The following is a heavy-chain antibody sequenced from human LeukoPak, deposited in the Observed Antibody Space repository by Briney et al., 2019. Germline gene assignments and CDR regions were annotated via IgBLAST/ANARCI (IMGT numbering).Heavy chain of an antibody. CDR2: INTHKGHT. CDR3: ARGVGHCAGDNCFYFFDS. D-gene: IGHD2-21*01. J-gene: IGHJ4*02. CDR1: DYTLTNYN. Sequence: ASVKVSCKASDYTLTNYNISWVRQAPGQGLEWMGWINTHKGHTNFLQKFQGRVTVTTDISTNTAYMELRRLRSDDTAVYYCARGVGHCAGDNCFYFFDSWGQRSLVIVSS. V-gene: IGHV1-18*01.